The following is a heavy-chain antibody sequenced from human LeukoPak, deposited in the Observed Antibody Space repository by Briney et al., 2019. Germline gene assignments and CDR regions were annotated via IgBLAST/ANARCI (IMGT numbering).Heavy chain of an antibody. CDR3: ARDYSTVTTFFDY. Sequence: PGGSLRLSCAASGFTFSHHGMNWVRQAPGKGLEWVSGVGPSGARTYYADSVKGRFTVSRDNSKNMVFLQMNSLRAEDTAVYYCARDYSTVTTFFDYWGQGTLVTVSS. CDR2: VGPSGART. CDR1: GFTFSHHG. J-gene: IGHJ4*02. V-gene: IGHV3-23*01. D-gene: IGHD4-17*01.